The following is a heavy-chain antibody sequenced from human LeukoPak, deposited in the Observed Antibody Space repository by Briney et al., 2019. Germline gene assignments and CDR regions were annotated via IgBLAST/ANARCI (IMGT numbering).Heavy chain of an antibody. V-gene: IGHV3-20*04. CDR1: GFTFDDYG. Sequence: GGSLRLSCAASGFTFDDYGMSWVRQAPGKGLEWVSGINWNGGSTGYADSVKGRFTISRDNAKNSLYLQMNSLRAEDTALYYCARMAYRRYFDWLHGRIHYYYYYMDVWGKGTTVTVSS. J-gene: IGHJ6*03. D-gene: IGHD3-9*01. CDR3: ARMAYRRYFDWLHGRIHYYYYYMDV. CDR2: INWNGGST.